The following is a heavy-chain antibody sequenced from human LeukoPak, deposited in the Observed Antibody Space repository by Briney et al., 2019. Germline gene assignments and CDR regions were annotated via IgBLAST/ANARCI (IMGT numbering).Heavy chain of an antibody. D-gene: IGHD3-16*02. CDR1: GFTFDDHG. J-gene: IGHJ4*02. CDR2: INWNGDST. Sequence: GGSLRLSCAASGFTFDDHGMSWVRQAPGKGLDWVSIINWNGDSTGYADSVKGRYTISRDNAKNSLYLQMNSLRAEDTALYYCARVDRYIFDYWGQGTLVTVSS. CDR3: ARVDRYIFDY. V-gene: IGHV3-20*04.